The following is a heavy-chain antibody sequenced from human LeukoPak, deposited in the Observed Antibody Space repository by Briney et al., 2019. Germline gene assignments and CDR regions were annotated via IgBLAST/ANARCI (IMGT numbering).Heavy chain of an antibody. J-gene: IGHJ3*02. CDR2: IYYSGST. D-gene: IGHD1-26*01. CDR1: GGFISNYY. CDR3: ARPRTSGSSFRAFDI. Sequence: PSETLSLTCTVSGGFISNYYWSWLRQPPGKGLEWIANIYYSGSTNYNPSLKSRVTISVDMSKNQISLKLSSVTAADAAVYYCARPRTSGSSFRAFDIWGQGTLVTVSS. V-gene: IGHV4-59*01.